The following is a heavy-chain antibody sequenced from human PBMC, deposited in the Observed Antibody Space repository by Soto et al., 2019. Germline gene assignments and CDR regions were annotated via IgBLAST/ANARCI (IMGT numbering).Heavy chain of an antibody. CDR1: GVSISSGDYY. D-gene: IGHD5-18*01. Sequence: SETLSLTCTVSGVSISSGDYYWSWIRQPPGKGLEWIGYIYYSGSTYYNPSLKSRVTISVDTSKNQFSLKLSSVTAADTAVYYCARETVGTWIQLRSTWFDYWGQGTLVTVSS. J-gene: IGHJ4*02. V-gene: IGHV4-30-4*01. CDR3: ARETVGTWIQLRSTWFDY. CDR2: IYYSGST.